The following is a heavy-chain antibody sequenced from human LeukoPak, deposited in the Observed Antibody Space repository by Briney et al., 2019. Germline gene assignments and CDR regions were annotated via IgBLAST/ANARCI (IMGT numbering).Heavy chain of an antibody. CDR3: AGIAAAGTMAEYFQH. J-gene: IGHJ1*01. D-gene: IGHD6-13*01. CDR2: IYHSGST. V-gene: IGHV4-38-2*02. CDR1: GYSISSGYY. Sequence: SETLSLTCTVSGYSISSGYYWGWIRQPPGKGLEWIGSIYHSGSTYYNPSLKSRVTISVDTSKNQFSLKLSSVTAADTAVYYCAGIAAAGTMAEYFQHWGQGTLVTVSS.